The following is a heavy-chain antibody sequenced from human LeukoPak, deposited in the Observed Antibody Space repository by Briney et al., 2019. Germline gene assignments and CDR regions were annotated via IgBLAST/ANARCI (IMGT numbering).Heavy chain of an antibody. V-gene: IGHV1-2*02. CDR2: INPNSGGT. Sequence: ASVKVSCKASGYTFTGYYMHWVRQAPGQGLEWMGWINPNSGGTNYAQKFQGRVTMTRDTSISTAHMELSRLRSDDTAVYYCARDLVVASRGVENDYWGQGTLVTVSS. D-gene: IGHD2-15*01. J-gene: IGHJ4*02. CDR3: ARDLVVASRGVENDY. CDR1: GYTFTGYY.